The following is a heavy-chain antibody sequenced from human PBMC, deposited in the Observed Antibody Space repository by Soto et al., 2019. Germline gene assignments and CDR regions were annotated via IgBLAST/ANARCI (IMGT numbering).Heavy chain of an antibody. V-gene: IGHV3-48*01. CDR2: ISSSTTTI. D-gene: IGHD3-10*01. Sequence: EVQLVESGGGFVQPGGSLRLSCAASGFIFNMYRMNWVRQAPGKGLEWISYISSSTTTIHYADSVKGRFTISRDNAKNSLYLQMNSLRAEDTAVYYCARGGPYGSGSLDYWGQGTLVTVSS. CDR3: ARGGPYGSGSLDY. CDR1: GFIFNMYR. J-gene: IGHJ4*02.